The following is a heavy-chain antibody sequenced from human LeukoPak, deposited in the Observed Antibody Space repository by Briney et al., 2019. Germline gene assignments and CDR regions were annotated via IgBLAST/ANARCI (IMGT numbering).Heavy chain of an antibody. J-gene: IGHJ5*02. CDR1: GFTFSSYS. CDR2: ISSSSSYI. V-gene: IGHV3-21*01. CDR3: AREVILLRNWFDP. Sequence: PGGSLRLSCAASGFTFSSYSMNWVRQAPGKGLEWVSSISSSSSYIYYADSVKGRFTISRDNAKNSLYLQMNSLRAEDTAVYYCAREVILLRNWFDPWGQGTLVTVSS. D-gene: IGHD2/OR15-2a*01.